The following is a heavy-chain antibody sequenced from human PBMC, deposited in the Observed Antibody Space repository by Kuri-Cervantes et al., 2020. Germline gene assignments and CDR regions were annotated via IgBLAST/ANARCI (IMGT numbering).Heavy chain of an antibody. J-gene: IGHJ4*02. CDR1: GFSLSTSGMR. CDR3: ARMPYDTTGGALDY. D-gene: IGHD2-8*02. Sequence: SGPTLVKPTQTLTLTCTFSGFSLSTSGMRVSWIRQPPGKALEWLARIDCDNNKVYSTSLRTRLTISKDTSKNQVVPTMTNMDPVDTATYYCARMPYDTTGGALDYWGQGTLVTVSS. V-gene: IGHV2-70*04. CDR2: IDCDNNK.